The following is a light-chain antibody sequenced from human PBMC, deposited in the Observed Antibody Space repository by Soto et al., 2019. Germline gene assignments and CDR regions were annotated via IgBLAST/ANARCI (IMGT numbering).Light chain of an antibody. CDR3: QKYNTYFQT. J-gene: IGKJ1*01. CDR2: DAS. Sequence: DIQMTQSPSTLSASVGDRVTTTCRASQTISSWLAWYQQKPGKAPNLLIYDASSLESGVPSRFSGSGSGTEFTLTISSLQPDDFATYYCQKYNTYFQTFGQGTKVDIK. V-gene: IGKV1-5*01. CDR1: QTISSW.